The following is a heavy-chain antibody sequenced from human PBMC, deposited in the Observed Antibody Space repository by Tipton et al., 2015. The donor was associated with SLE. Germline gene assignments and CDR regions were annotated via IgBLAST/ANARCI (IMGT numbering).Heavy chain of an antibody. V-gene: IGHV6-1*01. D-gene: IGHD6-19*01. J-gene: IGHJ3*02. CDR3: ARYSSGWYLRAFDI. CDR1: GDSVSSNSAA. Sequence: LRLSCAISGDSVSSNSAAWNWIRQSPSRGLEWLGRTYYRSKWYNDYAVSVKSRITINPDTSKNQFSLQLNSVTPEDTAVYYCARYSSGWYLRAFDIWGQGTMVTVSS. CDR2: TYYRSKWYN.